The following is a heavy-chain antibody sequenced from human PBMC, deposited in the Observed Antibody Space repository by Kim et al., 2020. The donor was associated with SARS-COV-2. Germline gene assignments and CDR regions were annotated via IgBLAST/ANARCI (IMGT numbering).Heavy chain of an antibody. CDR2: ISGNGGST. J-gene: IGHJ4*02. CDR3: AKDTVMGEVYLHY. Sequence: GGSLRLSCAASGFTFSGYAMTWVRQAPGKGLEWVSGISGNGGSTYYADSVKGRFTISRDNSKNTLYLQMNNLKAEDTAVYYCAKDTVMGEVYLHYWGQGTLVTVSS. D-gene: IGHD4-4*01. CDR1: GFTFSGYA. V-gene: IGHV3-23*01.